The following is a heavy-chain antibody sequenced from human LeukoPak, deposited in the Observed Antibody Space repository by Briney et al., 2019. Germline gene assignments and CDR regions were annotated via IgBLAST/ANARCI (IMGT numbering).Heavy chain of an antibody. V-gene: IGHV3-53*01. Sequence: GGSLRLSCAASGFTVSNHYMNWVRQAPGKGLEWLSIIYSGGSTSYADSVKGRFTISRDNSNNTLYLQMNSLRAEDTAVYYCAKLTTSWGQGTPVTVSS. D-gene: IGHD4-11*01. CDR1: GFTVSNHY. CDR3: AKLTTS. CDR2: IYSGGST. J-gene: IGHJ4*02.